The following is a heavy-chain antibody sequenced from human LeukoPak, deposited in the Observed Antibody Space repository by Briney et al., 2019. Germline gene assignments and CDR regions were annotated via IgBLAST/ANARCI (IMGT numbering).Heavy chain of an antibody. J-gene: IGHJ4*02. Sequence: GASVKVSCKASGGTFSSYAISWVRQAPGQGLEWMGGIIPIFGTANYAQKFQGRVTITTDESTSTAYMELSSLRSEDTAVYYCASARGIDDYYDSSGYYPHFDYWGQGTLVTVSS. D-gene: IGHD3-22*01. CDR3: ASARGIDDYYDSSGYYPHFDY. V-gene: IGHV1-69*05. CDR1: GGTFSSYA. CDR2: IIPIFGTA.